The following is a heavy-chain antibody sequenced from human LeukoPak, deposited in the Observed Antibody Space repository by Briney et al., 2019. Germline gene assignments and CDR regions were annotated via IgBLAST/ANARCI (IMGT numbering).Heavy chain of an antibody. CDR2: ISGSGGST. Sequence: GGSLRLSCAASGFTFSSYAMSWVRQAPGKGLEWVSAISGSGGSTYYADSVKGRFTISRDNSKNTPYLQMNSLRAEDTAVYYCAKVSVAGSVVDYFDYWGQGTLVTVSS. J-gene: IGHJ4*02. D-gene: IGHD6-19*01. CDR3: AKVSVAGSVVDYFDY. CDR1: GFTFSSYA. V-gene: IGHV3-23*01.